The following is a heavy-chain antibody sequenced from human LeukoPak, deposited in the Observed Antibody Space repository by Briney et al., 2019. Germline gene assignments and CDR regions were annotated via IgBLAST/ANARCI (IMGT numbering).Heavy chain of an antibody. CDR3: ARTRDFWNGYFDY. CDR1: GGSITSGTYS. Sequence: SETLSLTCDVSGGSITSGTYSWSWIRQPPGKGLEWIGYILHSGSTYQNPSLKSRVTTSVDTSKSQFSLKLSSVTAADTAVYYCARTRDFWNGYFDYWGQGTLVTVSS. CDR2: ILHSGST. V-gene: IGHV4-30-2*01. J-gene: IGHJ4*02. D-gene: IGHD3-3*01.